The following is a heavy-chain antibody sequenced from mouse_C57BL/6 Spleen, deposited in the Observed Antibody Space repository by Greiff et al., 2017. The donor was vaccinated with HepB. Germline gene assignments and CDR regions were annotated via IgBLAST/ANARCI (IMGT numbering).Heavy chain of an antibody. D-gene: IGHD2-4*01. CDR2: INPSNGGT. V-gene: IGHV1-53*01. CDR3: ARVRNYDYDCWDLAY. CDR1: GYTFTSYW. J-gene: IGHJ3*01. Sequence: QVQLQQPGTELVKPGASVKLSCKASGYTFTSYWMHWVKQRPGQGLEWIGNINPSNGGTNYNEKFKSKATLTVDKSSSTAYMQLSSLTSEDSAVYYCARVRNYDYDCWDLAYWGQGTLVTVSA.